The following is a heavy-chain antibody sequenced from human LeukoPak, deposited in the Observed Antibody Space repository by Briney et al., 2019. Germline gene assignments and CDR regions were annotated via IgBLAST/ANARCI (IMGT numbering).Heavy chain of an antibody. D-gene: IGHD2-2*01. V-gene: IGHV1-24*01. CDR2: FDPEDGET. CDR1: GYTLTELS. J-gene: IGHJ4*02. Sequence: GASVKVSCKVSGYTLTELSMHWVRQAPGKGLEWMGRFDPEDGETMYAQKFQGRVTMTADTSTDIVYMELSSLRSEDTAVYYCARGYCSSTSCSPGGYWGQGTLVTVSS. CDR3: ARGYCSSTSCSPGGY.